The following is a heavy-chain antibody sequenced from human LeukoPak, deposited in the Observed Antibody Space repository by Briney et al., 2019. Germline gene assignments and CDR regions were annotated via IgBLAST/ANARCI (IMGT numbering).Heavy chain of an antibody. Sequence: QPGGSLRLSCAASGFTFSSYGMSWVRQAPGKGLEWVSTISGSGDSTYYADSVRGRFTVSRDNSKNTLYLQMNSLGAEDTAIYYRAKSASGSYFDYWGQGTLVTVSS. V-gene: IGHV3-23*01. CDR3: AKSASGSYFDY. CDR2: ISGSGDST. J-gene: IGHJ4*02. CDR1: GFTFSSYG. D-gene: IGHD1-26*01.